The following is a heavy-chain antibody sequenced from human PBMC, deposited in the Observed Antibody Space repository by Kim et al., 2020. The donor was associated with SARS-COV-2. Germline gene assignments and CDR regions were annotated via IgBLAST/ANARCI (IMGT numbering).Heavy chain of an antibody. CDR1: GGSISSSSYY. D-gene: IGHD3-22*01. CDR2: IYYSGST. CDR3: ARHDVDSRNFDY. J-gene: IGHJ4*02. Sequence: SETLSLTCTVSGGSISSSSYYWGWIRQPPGKGLEWIGSIYYSGSTYYNPSLKSRVTISVDTSKNQFSLKLSSVTAADTAVYYCARHDVDSRNFDYWGQGTLVTVSS. V-gene: IGHV4-39*01.